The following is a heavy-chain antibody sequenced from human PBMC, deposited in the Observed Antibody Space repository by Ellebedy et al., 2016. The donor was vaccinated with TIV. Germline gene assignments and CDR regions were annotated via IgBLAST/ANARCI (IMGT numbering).Heavy chain of an antibody. V-gene: IGHV3-7*01. D-gene: IGHD2/OR15-2a*01. J-gene: IGHJ4*02. CDR3: ARDRSMTPDS. Sequence: GESLKISXAASGFTFSNFWRNWVRQAPGKGLEWVANIKQDGTEKYYVDSVKGRFTISRDNAKNSLYLQMNSLRAEDTAVYYCARDRSMTPDSWGQGSLVTVSS. CDR2: IKQDGTEK. CDR1: GFTFSNFW.